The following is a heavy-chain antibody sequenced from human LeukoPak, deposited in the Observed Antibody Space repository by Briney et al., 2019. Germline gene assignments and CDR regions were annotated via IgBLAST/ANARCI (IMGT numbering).Heavy chain of an antibody. CDR1: GGSISSYY. D-gene: IGHD2-21*02. CDR2: IYYSGST. V-gene: IGHV4-59*12. Sequence: PSETLSLTCTVSGGSISSYYWSWIRQPPGKGLEWIRYIYYSGSTNYNPSLKSRVTISVDTSKNQFSLKLSSVTAADTAVYYCAREWNIAYCGGDCYSGPGGWFDPWGQGTLVTVSS. CDR3: AREWNIAYCGGDCYSGPGGWFDP. J-gene: IGHJ5*02.